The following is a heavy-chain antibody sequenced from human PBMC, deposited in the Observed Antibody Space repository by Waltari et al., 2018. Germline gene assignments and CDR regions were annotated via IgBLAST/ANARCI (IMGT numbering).Heavy chain of an antibody. CDR1: GFTFSRYS. J-gene: IGHJ4*02. Sequence: EVQLVESGGGLVQPGGSLKLSCAASGFTFSRYSLHWVRQAPGKGLEWVSHIGPGGSNIGYADSVKGRITISRDNAQNSLYLIINSLTDEDTAVYYCARDQDWAFDYWGRGTLVTVSS. V-gene: IGHV3-48*02. D-gene: IGHD2-21*01. CDR2: IGPGGSNI. CDR3: ARDQDWAFDY.